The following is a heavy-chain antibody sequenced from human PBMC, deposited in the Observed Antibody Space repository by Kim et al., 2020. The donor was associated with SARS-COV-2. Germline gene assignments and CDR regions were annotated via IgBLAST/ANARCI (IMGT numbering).Heavy chain of an antibody. Sequence: GGSLRLSCAASGFTFSSYGMHWVRQAPGKGLEWVAVISYDGSNKYYADSVKGRFTISRDNSKNTLYLQMNSLRAEDTAVYYCAKDLRARYDFWSGLDYWG. CDR3: AKDLRARYDFWSGLDY. J-gene: IGHJ4*01. V-gene: IGHV3-30*18. CDR1: GFTFSSYG. CDR2: ISYDGSNK. D-gene: IGHD3-3*01.